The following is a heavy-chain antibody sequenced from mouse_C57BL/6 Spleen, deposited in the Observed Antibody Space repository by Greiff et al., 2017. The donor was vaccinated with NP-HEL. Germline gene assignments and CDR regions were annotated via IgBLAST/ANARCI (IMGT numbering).Heavy chain of an antibody. D-gene: IGHD1-1*01. V-gene: IGHV7-3*01. CDR2: IRNKANGYTT. CDR1: GFTFTDYY. CDR3: ARYHYYGSSPFDY. J-gene: IGHJ2*01. Sequence: EVQVVESGGGLVQPGGSLSLSCAASGFTFTDYYMSWVRQPPGKALEWLGFIRNKANGYTTEYSASVKGRFTISRDNSQSILYLQMNALRAEDSATYYCARYHYYGSSPFDYWGQGTTLTVSS.